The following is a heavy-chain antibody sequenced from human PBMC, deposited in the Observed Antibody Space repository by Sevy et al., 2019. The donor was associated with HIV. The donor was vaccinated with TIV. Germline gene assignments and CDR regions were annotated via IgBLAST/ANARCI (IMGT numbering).Heavy chain of an antibody. CDR3: ARELRGYCSGGSCYQIYYYGMDV. CDR2: IYYSGST. J-gene: IGHJ6*02. CDR1: GGSISSYY. Sequence: SETLSLTCTVSGGSISSYYWSWIRQPPGKGLEWIGYIYYSGSTNYNPSLKSRVTISVDTSKKQFSLRLSSVTAADTAVYYCARELRGYCSGGSCYQIYYYGMDVWGQGTTVTVSS. V-gene: IGHV4-59*01. D-gene: IGHD2-15*01.